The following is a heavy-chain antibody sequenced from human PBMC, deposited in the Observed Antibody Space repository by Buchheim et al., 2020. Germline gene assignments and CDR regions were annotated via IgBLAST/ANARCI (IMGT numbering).Heavy chain of an antibody. V-gene: IGHV3-30*18. CDR3: AKELEPWELLSYYGMDV. Sequence: QVQLVESGGGVVQPGRSLRLSCAASEFTFSSYSIHWVRQAPGKGLEWVSVISYDGSNKYYADSVKGRFTISRDTSKKTVVLQMNSLRVEDTAVYYCAKELEPWELLSYYGMDVWGQGTT. CDR1: EFTFSSYS. D-gene: IGHD1-26*01. J-gene: IGHJ6*02. CDR2: ISYDGSNK.